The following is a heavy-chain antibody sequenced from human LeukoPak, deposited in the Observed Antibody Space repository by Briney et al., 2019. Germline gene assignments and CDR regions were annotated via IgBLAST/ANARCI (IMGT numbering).Heavy chain of an antibody. CDR2: IYYSGSI. J-gene: IGHJ4*02. V-gene: IGHV4-59*08. D-gene: IGHD1-26*01. CDR1: GGSISSYY. CDR3: ARYRGSYSGFDY. Sequence: SETLSLTCTVSGGSISSYYWSWIRQPPGKGLEWIGYIYYSGSINYNPSLKSRVTISVDTSKNQFSLKLRSVTAADTAVYYCARYRGSYSGFDYWGQGTLVTVSS.